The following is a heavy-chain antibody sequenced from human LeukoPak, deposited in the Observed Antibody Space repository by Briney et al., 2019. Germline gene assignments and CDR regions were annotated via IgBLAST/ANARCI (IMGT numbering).Heavy chain of an antibody. V-gene: IGHV3-74*01. CDR3: ARGTTVTTTPFDY. D-gene: IGHD4-17*01. Sequence: GGSLRLSCAASGFTFSSYWMHWVRQAPGKGLVWVSRINTDGSSTNYADSVKGRFTISRDNSKNTLYVQMNSLRAEDTAVYYCARGTTVTTTPFDYWGRGTLVTVSS. CDR2: INTDGSST. CDR1: GFTFSSYW. J-gene: IGHJ4*02.